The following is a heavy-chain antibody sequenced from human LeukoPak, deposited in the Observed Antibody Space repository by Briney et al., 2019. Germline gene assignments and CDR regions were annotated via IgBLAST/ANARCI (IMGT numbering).Heavy chain of an antibody. D-gene: IGHD2-15*01. CDR2: IKSKSYGATT. J-gene: IGHJ4*02. Sequence: KTGGSLRLSCAASGFTFSNYAMSWVRQAPGKGLEWVGHIKSKSYGATTDYAAPVKGRFAISRDDSTNTLYLQMISLKTEDTAVYYCTTGSASHWGQGTLVTVSS. V-gene: IGHV3-15*01. CDR3: TTGSASH. CDR1: GFTFSNYA.